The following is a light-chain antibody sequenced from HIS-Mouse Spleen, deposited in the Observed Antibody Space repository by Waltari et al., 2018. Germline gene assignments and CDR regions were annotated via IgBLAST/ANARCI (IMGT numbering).Light chain of an antibody. CDR2: ECS. V-gene: IGLV2-23*01. CDR1: SSDVGSYNL. Sequence: QSALTQPASVSGSPGQSITISCTGTSSDVGSYNLVSWYQQHPGKAPKLMIYECSKRPSGVSTRFSGSKSGNTASLTISGLQAEDEADYYCCSYAGSSTVVFGGGTKLTVL. J-gene: IGLJ2*01. CDR3: CSYAGSSTVV.